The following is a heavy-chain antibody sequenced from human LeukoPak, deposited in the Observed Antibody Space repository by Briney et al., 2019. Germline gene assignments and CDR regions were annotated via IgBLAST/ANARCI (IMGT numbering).Heavy chain of an antibody. CDR1: GGSFSGYY. Sequence: SETLSLTCAVCGGSFSGYYWSWIRQPPGKGLEWTGEINHSGSTNYNPSLKSRVTISVDTSKNQFSLKLSSVTAADTAVYYCARSIYCSSTSCRDYWGQGTLVTVSS. CDR2: INHSGST. D-gene: IGHD2-2*01. V-gene: IGHV4-34*01. CDR3: ARSIYCSSTSCRDY. J-gene: IGHJ4*02.